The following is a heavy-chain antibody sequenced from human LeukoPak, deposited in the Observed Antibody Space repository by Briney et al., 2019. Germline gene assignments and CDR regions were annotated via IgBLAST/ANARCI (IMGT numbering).Heavy chain of an antibody. CDR2: IYTSGST. V-gene: IGHV4-61*02. J-gene: IGHJ4*02. CDR3: ARRDSLFDHERA. Sequence: PSETLSLTCTVSGGSISSGSYYWSWIRQPAGKGLEWIGRIYTSGSTNYNPSLKSRVTISADTSKNQFSLKLSSVTAADTAVYYCARRDSLFDHERAWGQGTLVTVSS. D-gene: IGHD3-9*01. CDR1: GGSISSGSYY.